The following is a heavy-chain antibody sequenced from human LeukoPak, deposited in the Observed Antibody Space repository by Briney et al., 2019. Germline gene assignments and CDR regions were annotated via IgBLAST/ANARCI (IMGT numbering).Heavy chain of an antibody. Sequence: SETLSLTCTVSGGSISSSSYYWGWIRQPPGKGLEWIGSIYYSGSTYYNPSLKSRVTISVDTSKNQFSLKLSSVTAADTAVYYCASPDQFQARRAYDSSGYYYGSEYFQHWGQGTLVTVSS. D-gene: IGHD3-22*01. CDR2: IYYSGST. CDR3: ASPDQFQARRAYDSSGYYYGSEYFQH. V-gene: IGHV4-39*01. CDR1: GGSISSSSYY. J-gene: IGHJ1*01.